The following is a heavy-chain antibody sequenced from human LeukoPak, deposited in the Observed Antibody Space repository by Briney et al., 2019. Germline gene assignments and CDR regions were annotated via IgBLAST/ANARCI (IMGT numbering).Heavy chain of an antibody. J-gene: IGHJ5*01. D-gene: IGHD2-8*01. CDR2: ISCYNGDT. V-gene: IGHV1-18*01. CDR3: ARDPSNTSGNNAWFDS. Sequence: ASVKVSCKTYGYTFNRHGISWVRQAPGQGLEWMGWISCYNGDTHYAQNHQGGFTMTTDASTSTAYMELRNLRSDDTAVYYCARDPSNTSGNNAWFDSWGQGTLVTVSS. CDR1: GYTFNRHG.